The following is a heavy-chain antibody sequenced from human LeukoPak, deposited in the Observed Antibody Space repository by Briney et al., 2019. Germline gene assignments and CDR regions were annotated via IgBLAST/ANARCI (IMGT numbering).Heavy chain of an antibody. CDR3: ARDGEVGAVAGSRAKIIYNWFDH. CDR1: GFTFTIYP. D-gene: IGHD6-19*01. Sequence: GRSLRLSCAAPGFTFTIYPMHWVRQAPGKGLEWVAVTSSDESKKFYADSVKGRFTISRDTSKNTLYLQMNSLGPEDTAVYDCARDGEVGAVAGSRAKIIYNWFDHWGQGTLVAVSS. V-gene: IGHV3-30-3*01. J-gene: IGHJ5*02. CDR2: TSSDESKK.